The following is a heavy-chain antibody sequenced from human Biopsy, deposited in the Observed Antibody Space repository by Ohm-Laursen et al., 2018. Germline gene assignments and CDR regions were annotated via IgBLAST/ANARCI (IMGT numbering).Heavy chain of an antibody. CDR3: ARDPLNGHKHFDY. CDR2: INCKTGAT. J-gene: IGHJ4*02. V-gene: IGHV1-2*02. D-gene: IGHD2-8*01. CDR1: SYTFTDYN. Sequence: ASVKVSCKPSSYTFTDYNIHWMRQAPGQGLEWLGYINCKTGATNYAQKFQGTVTMTRDTSISTAYLALGSLRSADTAIYYCARDPLNGHKHFDYWGQGSQVTVSS.